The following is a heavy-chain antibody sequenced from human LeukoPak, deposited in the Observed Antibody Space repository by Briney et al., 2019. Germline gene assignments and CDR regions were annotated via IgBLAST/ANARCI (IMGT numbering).Heavy chain of an antibody. D-gene: IGHD3-22*01. CDR3: ATPGRTSGYPDPFDY. Sequence: GGSPRLSCAASRFTFTTCAMSWVRQAPGKGLEWVSGISGSGASTYYADSVKGRFTISRDNSKNTLYLQMNSLRAEDTAVYYCATPGRTSGYPDPFDYWGQGTLVTVSS. CDR2: ISGSGAST. CDR1: RFTFTTCA. J-gene: IGHJ4*02. V-gene: IGHV3-23*01.